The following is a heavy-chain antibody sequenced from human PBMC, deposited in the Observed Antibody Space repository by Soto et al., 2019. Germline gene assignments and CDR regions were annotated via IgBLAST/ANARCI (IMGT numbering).Heavy chain of an antibody. V-gene: IGHV2-5*02. CDR3: AHRGYYYDSSGYYSWYFDY. CDR1: GFSLSTSGVG. J-gene: IGHJ4*02. CDR2: IYWDDDK. D-gene: IGHD3-22*01. Sequence: QITLKESGPTLVKPTQTLTLTCTFSGFSLSTSGVGVGWIRQPPGKALEWLALIYWDDDKRYSPSLKSRLTITKDTSKNQVVLTMTNMDPVYTATYYCAHRGYYYDSSGYYSWYFDYWGQGTLVTVSS.